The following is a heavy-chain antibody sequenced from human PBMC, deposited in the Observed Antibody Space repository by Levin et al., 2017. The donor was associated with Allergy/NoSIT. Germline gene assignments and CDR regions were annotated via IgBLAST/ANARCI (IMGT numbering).Heavy chain of an antibody. Sequence: PLQTLSLPCTVSGGSVRSDNYYWTWIRQPPGRGLEWVGYIYSSGSTSYNPSLKSRVTISLDTSKNQFSLRLSSVTAADTAVYYCAESRYTYGDFDYWGQGTLVTVSS. CDR2: IYSSGST. CDR3: AESRYTYGDFDY. D-gene: IGHD5-18*01. J-gene: IGHJ4*02. CDR1: GGSVRSDNYY. V-gene: IGHV4-61*01.